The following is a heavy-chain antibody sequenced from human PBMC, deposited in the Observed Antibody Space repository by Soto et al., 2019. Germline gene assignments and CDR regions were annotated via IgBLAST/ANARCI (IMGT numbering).Heavy chain of an antibody. CDR3: ARVWWERVPTLEGYFDY. D-gene: IGHD1-26*01. CDR2: ISYDGSNK. J-gene: IGHJ4*02. V-gene: IGHV3-30-3*01. Sequence: GGSLRLSCAASGFTFSSYAMHWVRQAPGKGLEWVAVISYDGSNKYYADSVKGRFTISRDNSKNTLYLQMNSLRAEDTAVYYCARVWWERVPTLEGYFDYWGQGTLVTVSS. CDR1: GFTFSSYA.